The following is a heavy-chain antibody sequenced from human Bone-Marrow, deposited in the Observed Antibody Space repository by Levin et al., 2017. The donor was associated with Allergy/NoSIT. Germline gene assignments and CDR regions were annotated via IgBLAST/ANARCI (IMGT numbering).Heavy chain of an antibody. CDR2: ISYDGSNK. Sequence: GGSLRLSCAASGFTFSSYGMHWVRQAPGKGLEWVAVISYDGSNKYYADSVKGRFTISRDNSKNTLYLQMNSLRAEDTAVYYCAKDYRRYCSSTSCKDNWFDPWGQGTLVTVSS. CDR1: GFTFSSYG. V-gene: IGHV3-30*18. CDR3: AKDYRRYCSSTSCKDNWFDP. J-gene: IGHJ5*02. D-gene: IGHD2-2*01.